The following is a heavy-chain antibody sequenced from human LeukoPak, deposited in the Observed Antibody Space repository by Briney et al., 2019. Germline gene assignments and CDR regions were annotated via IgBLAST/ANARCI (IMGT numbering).Heavy chain of an antibody. CDR3: ARVGYTNSFGNYYYYMDV. J-gene: IGHJ6*03. CDR2: ISGSGTYI. Sequence: GGSLRLSCAASGFTFSSYSMNWVRQAPGKGLEWVSSISGSGTYIYYADSVQGRFTISRDNAKNSLYLQMNSLRAEDTAVYYCARVGYTNSFGNYYYYMDVWAKGTMVTVSS. V-gene: IGHV3-21*01. D-gene: IGHD4-11*01. CDR1: GFTFSSYS.